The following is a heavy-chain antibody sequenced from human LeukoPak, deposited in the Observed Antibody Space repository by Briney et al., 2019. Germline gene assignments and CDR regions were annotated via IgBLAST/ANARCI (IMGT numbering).Heavy chain of an antibody. CDR2: IIPIFGTA. D-gene: IGHD2-21*01. J-gene: IGHJ6*03. Sequence: GASVKVSCKASGYTFTGYYMHWVRQAPGQGLEWMGRIIPIFGTANYAQKFQGRVTITTDESTSTAYMELSSLRSEDTAVYYCARDQGGRDLYYYMDVWGKGTTVTVSS. CDR3: ARDQGGRDLYYYMDV. CDR1: GYTFTGYY. V-gene: IGHV1-69*05.